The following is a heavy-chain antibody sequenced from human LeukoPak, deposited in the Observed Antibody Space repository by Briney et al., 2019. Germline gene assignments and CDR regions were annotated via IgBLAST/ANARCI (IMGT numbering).Heavy chain of an antibody. CDR3: ATVPPRYSSGWYAEYFQH. Sequence: ASVTVSFKVSGYTLTELSMHWVRQAPGKGLEWMGGFDPEDGETIYSQKFQGRVTMTEDTSTDTAYMELRSLRSEDTAVYYCATVPPRYSSGWYAEYFQHWGQGTLVTVSS. D-gene: IGHD6-19*01. J-gene: IGHJ1*01. CDR1: GYTLTELS. V-gene: IGHV1-24*01. CDR2: FDPEDGET.